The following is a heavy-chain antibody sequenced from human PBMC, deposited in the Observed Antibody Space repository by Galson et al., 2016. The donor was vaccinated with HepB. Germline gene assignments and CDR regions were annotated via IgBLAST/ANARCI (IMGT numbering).Heavy chain of an antibody. CDR2: FHGGANT. D-gene: IGHD2-15*01. CDR1: GYTVGSDF. V-gene: IGHV3-53*01. Sequence: SLRLSCAASGYTVGSDFMTWVRQAPGKGLEWVSMFHGGANTYYADSVKGRFTISRDTSKNMLYLQMNSLSVEDTAIYYCASRAAWGQGTLVTVSS. CDR3: ASRAA. J-gene: IGHJ4*02.